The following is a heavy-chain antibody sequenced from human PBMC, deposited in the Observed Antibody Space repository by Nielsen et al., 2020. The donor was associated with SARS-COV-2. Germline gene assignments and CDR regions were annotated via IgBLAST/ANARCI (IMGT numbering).Heavy chain of an antibody. CDR2: INHSGST. CDR1: GGSFSGYY. J-gene: IGHJ4*02. D-gene: IGHD6-19*01. V-gene: IGHV4-34*01. CDR3: ARGRLGAVVFDY. Sequence: SQTHSLTCAVYGGSFSGYYWSWIRQPPGKGLEWIGEINHSGSTNYNPSLKSRVTISVDTSKNQFSLKLSSVTAADTAVYYCARGRLGAVVFDYWGQGTLVTVSS.